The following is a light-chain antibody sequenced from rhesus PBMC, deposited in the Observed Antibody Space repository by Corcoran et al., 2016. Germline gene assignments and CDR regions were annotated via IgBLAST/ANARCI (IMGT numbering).Light chain of an antibody. CDR2: SDT. Sequence: SYDLTQAPSVSAASGHSARITCGGDDIGTKNVQWYQHKPPQAPVLVLYSDTERPSGIPERFSGSNSGNTATLTISAVEAGDEADFYCQVWDTGKYIFGPGTRLTVL. V-gene: IGLV3-25*02. CDR1: DIGTKN. J-gene: IGLJ1*01. CDR3: QVWDTGKYI.